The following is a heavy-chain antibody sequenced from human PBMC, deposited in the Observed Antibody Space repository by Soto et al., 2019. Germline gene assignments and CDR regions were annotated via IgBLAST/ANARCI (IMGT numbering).Heavy chain of an antibody. J-gene: IGHJ4*02. Sequence: ASVKVSCKASGYTFTRYTMYWVRQAPGQRLECMGWINDGNDKIKYSQKFQRRVTITSDTSATTAYMELSSLTSEDTAVYYCAIFGGSVSGWGQGTLVTVSS. CDR3: AIFGGSVSG. CDR1: GYTFTRYT. D-gene: IGHD2-15*01. V-gene: IGHV1-3*01. CDR2: INDGNDKI.